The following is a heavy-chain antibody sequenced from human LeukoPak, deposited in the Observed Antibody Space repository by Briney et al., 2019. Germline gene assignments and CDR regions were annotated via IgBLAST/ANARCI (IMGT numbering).Heavy chain of an antibody. J-gene: IGHJ6*02. CDR2: IKPDGSER. Sequence: GGSLRLSCAASGFSFSGYWMSWVRQAPGKGLEWGANIKPDGSERYYVDSVKGRFTISRDNAKNSLYLQMNSLRAEDTAVYFCARPIAAAAMDVWGQGTTVTVSS. CDR1: GFSFSGYW. CDR3: ARPIAAAAMDV. V-gene: IGHV3-7*01. D-gene: IGHD6-13*01.